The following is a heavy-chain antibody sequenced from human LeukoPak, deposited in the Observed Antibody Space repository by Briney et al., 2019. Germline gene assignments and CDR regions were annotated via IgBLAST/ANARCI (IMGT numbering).Heavy chain of an antibody. D-gene: IGHD2-15*01. V-gene: IGHV1-46*01. CDR1: GYTFTSYY. CDR3: ARGYCSGGSCYSYSRYGMDV. Sequence: ASVKVSCKASGYTFTSYYMHWVRQAPGQGLEWMGIINPSGGSTSYAQKFQGRVTITADESTSTAYMELSSLRSEDTAVYYCARGYCSGGSCYSYSRYGMDVWGQGTTVTVSS. CDR2: INPSGGST. J-gene: IGHJ6*02.